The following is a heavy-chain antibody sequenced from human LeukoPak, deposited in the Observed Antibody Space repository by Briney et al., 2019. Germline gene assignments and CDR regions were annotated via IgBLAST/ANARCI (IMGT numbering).Heavy chain of an antibody. CDR2: ISYDGSNK. CDR3: ARSNVVVPAAD. CDR1: GFTFSSYA. V-gene: IGHV3-30-3*01. D-gene: IGHD2-2*01. Sequence: PGRSLRLSCAASGFTFSSYAMHWVRQAPGKGLEWVAVISYDGSNKYYADSVKGRFTISRDNSKNTLYLQMNSLRAEDTAVYYCARSNVVVPAADWGQGTLVTVSS. J-gene: IGHJ4*02.